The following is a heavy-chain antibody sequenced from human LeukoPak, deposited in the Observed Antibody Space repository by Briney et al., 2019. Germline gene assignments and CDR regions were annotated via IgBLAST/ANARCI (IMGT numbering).Heavy chain of an antibody. CDR3: ARDLELSAVYYFDS. CDR2: ISYDGGQK. D-gene: IGHD3-3*01. J-gene: IGHJ4*02. Sequence: GGSLRLSCAASGFTFSDYTMHWVRQAPGKGLEWVAVISYDGGQKYHADSVKGRFTISRDNSKNMLYLQMNSLRADDTAVYYCARDLELSAVYYFDSWGQGTLVIVSS. CDR1: GFTFSDYT. V-gene: IGHV3-30*04.